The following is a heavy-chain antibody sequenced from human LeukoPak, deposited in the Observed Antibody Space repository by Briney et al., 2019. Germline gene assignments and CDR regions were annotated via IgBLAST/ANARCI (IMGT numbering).Heavy chain of an antibody. Sequence: ASVKVSCKASGGTFSSYAISWVRQAPGQGLEWMGGIIPIFGTANYAQKFQARVTMTTDTSTSTAYMELRGLTSDDTAVYYCARFRGSYYVADFWGQGTLVTVSS. V-gene: IGHV1-69*05. CDR3: ARFRGSYYVADF. CDR1: GGTFSSYA. CDR2: IIPIFGTA. J-gene: IGHJ4*02. D-gene: IGHD1-26*01.